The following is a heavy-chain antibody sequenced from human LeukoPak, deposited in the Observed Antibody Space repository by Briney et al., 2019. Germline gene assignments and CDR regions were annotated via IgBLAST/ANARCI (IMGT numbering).Heavy chain of an antibody. D-gene: IGHD6-19*01. V-gene: IGHV4-34*01. J-gene: IGHJ4*02. Sequence: PSETLSLTCAAYGGSFSGYYWSWVRQPPGKGLEWIGEINHSGSTKYNPSLKSRVTISVDTSKNQFSLKLTSVTAADAAVYYCARVGYSGGWYADYWGQGILATVSS. CDR1: GGSFSGYY. CDR2: INHSGST. CDR3: ARVGYSGGWYADY.